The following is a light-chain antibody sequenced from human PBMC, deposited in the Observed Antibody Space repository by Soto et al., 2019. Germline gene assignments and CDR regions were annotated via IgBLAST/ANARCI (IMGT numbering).Light chain of an antibody. CDR2: EVS. Sequence: QSALTQPASVSGSPGQSITISCTGTSSDVGRYNYVSWYQQHPGKAPKLMIYEVSNRPSGVSNRFSGSKSGNTASLTISGLQAEDEADYYCSSYTSSSNRVFGGGTKVTVL. CDR3: SSYTSSSNRV. CDR1: SSDVGRYNY. J-gene: IGLJ3*02. V-gene: IGLV2-14*01.